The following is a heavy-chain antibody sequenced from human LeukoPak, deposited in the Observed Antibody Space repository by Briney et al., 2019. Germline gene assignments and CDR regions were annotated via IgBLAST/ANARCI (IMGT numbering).Heavy chain of an antibody. D-gene: IGHD6-19*01. V-gene: IGHV4-39*07. Sequence: PSETLSLTCTVSGGSISSNNYYWGWIRQPPGKGLEWIGSIYYSGSTNYNPSLKSRVTISVDTSKNQFSLKLSSVTAADTAVYYCARVRIAVADTDAFDIWGQGTMVTVSS. CDR3: ARVRIAVADTDAFDI. CDR2: IYYSGST. CDR1: GGSISSNNYY. J-gene: IGHJ3*02.